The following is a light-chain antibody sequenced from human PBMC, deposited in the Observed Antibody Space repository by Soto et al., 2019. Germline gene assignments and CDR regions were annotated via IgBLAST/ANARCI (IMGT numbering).Light chain of an antibody. V-gene: IGKV1-5*01. J-gene: IGKJ1*01. CDR2: DAS. CDR3: QQYNSSPT. Sequence: DIQMTQSPSTLSASVGDRVTITCRASQTISNWLAWYQQKPGKAPKVLIYDASSLGSGVPSRFSGSGSGTELILTISSLQPDDFATYYCQQYNSSPTFGQGTKVEIK. CDR1: QTISNW.